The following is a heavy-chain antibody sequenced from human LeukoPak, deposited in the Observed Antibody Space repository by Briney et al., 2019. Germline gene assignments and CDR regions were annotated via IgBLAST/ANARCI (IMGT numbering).Heavy chain of an antibody. D-gene: IGHD2-15*01. CDR3: VRDVQGDPIFFYYMDV. Sequence: PSETLSLTCCVSGGSISSRTYFWGWIRQTPGKGLEWIGNIYYSGSTYYNPSLKSRVTISVDTSKNQFSLKLRFVTAADTAVYYCVRDVQGDPIFFYYMDVWGKGTPVTVSS. J-gene: IGHJ6*03. V-gene: IGHV4-39*07. CDR1: GGSISSRTYF. CDR2: IYYSGST.